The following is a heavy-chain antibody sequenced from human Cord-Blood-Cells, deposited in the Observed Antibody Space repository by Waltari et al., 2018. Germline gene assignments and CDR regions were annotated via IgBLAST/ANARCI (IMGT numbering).Heavy chain of an antibody. Sequence: QVQLQESCPGLVKPSQTLSLTCTVPDGPISSGGYYWSWIRQHPGKGLEWIGYIYYSGSTYYIPSLKIRVTISVDTSKNQFALKLSSVTATDTAVYYGARDRCSSTSCYFDYWGQGTLVTVSS. V-gene: IGHV4-31*03. J-gene: IGHJ4*02. CDR2: IYYSGST. D-gene: IGHD2-2*01. CDR3: ARDRCSSTSCYFDY. CDR1: DGPISSGGYY.